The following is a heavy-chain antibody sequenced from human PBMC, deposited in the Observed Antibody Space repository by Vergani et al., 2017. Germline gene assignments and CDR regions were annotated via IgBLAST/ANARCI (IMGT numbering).Heavy chain of an antibody. J-gene: IGHJ6*02. CDR2: IYYSGST. Sequence: QVQLQESGPGLVKPSETLSLTCTVSGGSISSYYWSWLRQPPGKGLEWIGYIYYSGSTNYNPSLKSRVTISVDTSKNQFSLKLSSVTAADTAVYYCAREARLVTDYYGMDVWGQGTTVTVSS. CDR3: AREARLVTDYYGMDV. V-gene: IGHV4-59*01. D-gene: IGHD4-23*01. CDR1: GGSISSYY.